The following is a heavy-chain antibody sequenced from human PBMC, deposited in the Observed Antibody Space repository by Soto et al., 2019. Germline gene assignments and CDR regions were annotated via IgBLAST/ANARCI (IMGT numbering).Heavy chain of an antibody. J-gene: IGHJ4*02. CDR2: TYYRSKWYN. V-gene: IGHV6-1*01. CDR1: GDSVSSNSAA. CDR3: ARGGSGGERRITIFGVVSPNTPFEY. D-gene: IGHD3-3*01. Sequence: SQTLSLTCVISGDSVSSNSAAWNWIRQSPSRGLEWLGRTYYRSKWYNDYAVSVKSRITLNPDTSKNQFSLQLNSVTPEDTAVYYCARGGSGGERRITIFGVVSPNTPFEYWGQGTLVTVSS.